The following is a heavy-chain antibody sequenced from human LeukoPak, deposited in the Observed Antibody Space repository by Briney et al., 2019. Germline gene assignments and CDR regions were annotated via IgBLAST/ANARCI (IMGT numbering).Heavy chain of an antibody. CDR3: XXXGGYNYGYRSFYNY. J-gene: IGHJ4*02. CDR1: GYTFTGYY. V-gene: IGHV1-2*02. Sequence: EASVKVSCKASGYTFTGYYMHWVRQAPGQGLEWMGWINPNSGGTNYAQKFQGRVTMTRDTSISTAYMELSRLRSDDTAVYYCXXXGGYNYGYRSFYNYWGQGTLVTVSS. D-gene: IGHD5-18*01. CDR2: INPNSGGT.